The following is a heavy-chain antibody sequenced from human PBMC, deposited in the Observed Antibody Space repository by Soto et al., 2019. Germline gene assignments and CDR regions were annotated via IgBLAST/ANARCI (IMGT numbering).Heavy chain of an antibody. J-gene: IGHJ4*02. CDR3: ARDRPYYYDSSGFDY. V-gene: IGHV3-21*01. CDR2: ISSSSSYI. D-gene: IGHD3-22*01. Sequence: PGGSLRLSCAASGFTFISFSMNWVRQAPGKGLEWVSSISSSSSYIYYADSVKGRFTISRDNAKNSLYLQMNSLRAEDTAVYYCARDRPYYYDSSGFDYWGQGTLVTVSS. CDR1: GFTFISFS.